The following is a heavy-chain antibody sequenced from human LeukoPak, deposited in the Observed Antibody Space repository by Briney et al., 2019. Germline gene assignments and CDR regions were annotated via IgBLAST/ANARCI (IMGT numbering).Heavy chain of an antibody. V-gene: IGHV1-18*01. CDR1: GYTFTSYG. Sequence: ASVKVSCKASGYTFTSYGISWARQAPGQGLEWMGWISAYNGNTNYAQKLQGRVTMTTDTSTSTAYMELRSLRSDDTAVYYCARRGIAAADGAFDIWGQGTMVTVSS. CDR2: ISAYNGNT. D-gene: IGHD6-13*01. J-gene: IGHJ3*02. CDR3: ARRGIAAADGAFDI.